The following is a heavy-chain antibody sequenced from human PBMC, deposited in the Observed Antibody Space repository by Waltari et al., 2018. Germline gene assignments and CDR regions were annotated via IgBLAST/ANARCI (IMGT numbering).Heavy chain of an antibody. V-gene: IGHV3-30*18. Sequence: QVQLVESGGGVVQPGRYLRLSCAASGFTFSSYGMHWVRQAPGKGLEWVAVISYDGSNKYYADSVKGRFTISRDNSKNMLYLQMNSLRAEDTAVYYCAKDWAGARGDAFDIWGQGTMVTVSS. CDR3: AKDWAGARGDAFDI. J-gene: IGHJ3*02. D-gene: IGHD1-26*01. CDR2: ISYDGSNK. CDR1: GFTFSSYG.